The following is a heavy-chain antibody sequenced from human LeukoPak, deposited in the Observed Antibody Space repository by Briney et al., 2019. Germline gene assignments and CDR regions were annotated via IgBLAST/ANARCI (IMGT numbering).Heavy chain of an antibody. CDR3: AKDSPRPYCSGGSCYYYYYYGMDV. CDR1: GFTFDDYA. V-gene: IGHV3-43*02. CDR2: ISGDGGST. Sequence: GGSLRLSCAASGFTFDDYAVHWVRQAPGKGLEWVSLISGDGGSTYYADSVKGRFTISRDNSKNSLYLQMNSLRTEDTALYYCAKDSPRPYCSGGSCYYYYYYGMDVWGQGTTVTVSS. D-gene: IGHD2-15*01. J-gene: IGHJ6*02.